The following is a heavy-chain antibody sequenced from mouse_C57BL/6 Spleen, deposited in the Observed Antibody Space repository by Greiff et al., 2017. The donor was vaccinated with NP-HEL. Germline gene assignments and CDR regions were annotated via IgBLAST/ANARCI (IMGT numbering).Heavy chain of an antibody. CDR2: INPNNGGT. CDR1: GYTFTDYY. Sequence: EVQLQQSGPELVKPGASVKISCKASGYTFTDYYMNWVKQSHGKSLEWIGDINPNNGGTSYNQKFKGKATLTVDKSSSTAYMELRSLTSEDSAVYYCARSGGLRRGGYAMDYWGQGTSVTVSS. D-gene: IGHD2-4*01. V-gene: IGHV1-26*01. J-gene: IGHJ4*01. CDR3: ARSGGLRRGGYAMDY.